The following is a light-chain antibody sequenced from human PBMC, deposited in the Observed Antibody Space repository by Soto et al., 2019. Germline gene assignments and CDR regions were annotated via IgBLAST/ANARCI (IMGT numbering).Light chain of an antibody. Sequence: DIQMTQSPSSLSASVGDRVTITCRASQSIDRNLNWYQQKPGKAPNLLIYAASILQSGFPSRFSGSGSGTDFILTISSLQPEDFATYYCQKSYNIPITFGQGTRLEI. J-gene: IGKJ5*01. CDR3: QKSYNIPIT. CDR1: QSIDRN. CDR2: AAS. V-gene: IGKV1-39*01.